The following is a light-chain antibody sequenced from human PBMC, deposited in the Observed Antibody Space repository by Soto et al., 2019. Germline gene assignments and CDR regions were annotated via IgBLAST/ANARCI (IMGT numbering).Light chain of an antibody. V-gene: IGKV3-15*01. Sequence: EIVMTQSPDTLSVSPGESSTLSCSASHRVYSNLAWYHQRPGQAPRLLIYGASTRATGVPARFSGRGSGTEFTLTISSLQSEDFAVYYYQQYTNWPPCTFGQGTRLEI. J-gene: IGKJ5*01. CDR1: HRVYSN. CDR2: GAS. CDR3: QQYTNWPPCT.